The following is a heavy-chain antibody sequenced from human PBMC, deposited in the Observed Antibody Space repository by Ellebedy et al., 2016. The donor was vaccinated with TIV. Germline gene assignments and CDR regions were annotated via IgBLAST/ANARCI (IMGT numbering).Heavy chain of an antibody. CDR1: GGTFSSYA. V-gene: IGHV1-69*13. D-gene: IGHD5-18*01. CDR2: IIPIFGSA. Sequence: SVKVSXXASGGTFSSYAISWVRQAPGQGLEWMGGIIPIFGSANYAQKFQGRVTITADESTSTAYMELSSLRSEDTAVYYCARDVEMGVDTAMVDAFDIWGQGTMVTVSS. J-gene: IGHJ3*02. CDR3: ARDVEMGVDTAMVDAFDI.